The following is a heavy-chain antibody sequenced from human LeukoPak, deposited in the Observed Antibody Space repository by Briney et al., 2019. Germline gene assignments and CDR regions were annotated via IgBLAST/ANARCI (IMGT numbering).Heavy chain of an antibody. CDR2: INPNSGGT. Sequence: ASVKVSCKASGYTFTGYYMHWVRQAPGQGLEWMGRINPNSGGTNYAQKFQGRVTMTRDPSISTAYMGLSRLRADDTGVYYCARDTHSRFLEWFVWGQGNLVTVSS. CDR1: GYTFTGYY. CDR3: ARDTHSRFLEWFV. D-gene: IGHD3-3*01. V-gene: IGHV1-2*05. J-gene: IGHJ4*02.